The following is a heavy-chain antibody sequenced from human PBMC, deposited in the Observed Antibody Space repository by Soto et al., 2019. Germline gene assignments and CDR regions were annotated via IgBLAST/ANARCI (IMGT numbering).Heavy chain of an antibody. J-gene: IGHJ4*02. CDR3: ARAPYSGSYLDY. Sequence: SETLSLTCTVSGGSISSYYWSWIRQPPGKGLEWIGYIYYSGSTNYNPSLKSRVTISVDTSKNQFSLKLSSVTAADTAVYYCARAPYSGSYLDYWGQGTLVTASS. D-gene: IGHD1-26*01. CDR1: GGSISSYY. CDR2: IYYSGST. V-gene: IGHV4-59*01.